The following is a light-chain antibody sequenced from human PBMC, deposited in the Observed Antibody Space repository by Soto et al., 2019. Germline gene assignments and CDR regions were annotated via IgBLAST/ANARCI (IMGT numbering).Light chain of an antibody. CDR1: QSISSY. Sequence: DIQMTHSPSSLSASVGDRVTITCRASQSISSYLNWYQQKPGKAPKLLIYAASSLQSGVPSRFSGSGSGTDFTLTISSLQPEDFATYYCQQSYSTRITFGQGTKVEIX. V-gene: IGKV1-39*01. CDR3: QQSYSTRIT. J-gene: IGKJ1*01. CDR2: AAS.